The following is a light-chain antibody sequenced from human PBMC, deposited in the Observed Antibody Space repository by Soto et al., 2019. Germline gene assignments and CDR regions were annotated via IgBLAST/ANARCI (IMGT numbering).Light chain of an antibody. V-gene: IGKV1-5*01. CDR1: QSISSW. CDR2: DAS. CDR3: QQYNSYPWT. Sequence: DIQMTQSPSTLSASVGDRVTITCRASQSISSWLAWYQQKPGKAPKLLIYDASSLESGVPSRFSGSGSGTEFTLTNISLQPDDFATYYCQQYNSYPWTFGQGTKVEIK. J-gene: IGKJ1*01.